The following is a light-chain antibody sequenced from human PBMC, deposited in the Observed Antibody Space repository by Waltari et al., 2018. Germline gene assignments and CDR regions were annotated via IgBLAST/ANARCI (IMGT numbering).Light chain of an antibody. J-gene: IGKJ1*01. V-gene: IGKV4-1*01. CDR3: QQYYDTPWT. CDR1: QSVLSTSTGKNY. CDR2: WAS. Sequence: DIVMAQSPDSLAVSLGERATINCGSSQSVLSTSTGKNYLAWYQQKPGQPPKLLIYWASTRESGVPDRFSGSGSGTYFTLTISSLQAEDVAVYYCQQYYDTPWTFGQGTKVEIK.